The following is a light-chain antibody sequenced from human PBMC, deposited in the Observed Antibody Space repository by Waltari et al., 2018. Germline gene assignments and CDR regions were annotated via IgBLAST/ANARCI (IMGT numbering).Light chain of an antibody. Sequence: QSVLTQPPSASGTPGQRVTISCSGSSSNIGSNYVYWYQQLPGTAPKLLIYRNNQRPEWVPYRLPGSKSGTSSSLAISGLRDEEEADYYCAAWDDSLSGPVFGGGTKLTVL. V-gene: IGLV1-47*01. CDR3: AAWDDSLSGPV. CDR1: SSNIGSNY. CDR2: RNN. J-gene: IGLJ3*02.